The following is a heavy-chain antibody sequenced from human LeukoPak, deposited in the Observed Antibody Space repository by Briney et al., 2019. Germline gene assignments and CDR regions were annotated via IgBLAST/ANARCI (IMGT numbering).Heavy chain of an antibody. J-gene: IGHJ5*02. CDR3: TRRGLYWFDP. V-gene: IGHV4-61*02. D-gene: IGHD3-16*01. Sequence: SETLSLTCTVSGDSISSGDYYWSWIRQPAGKGLEWIGRISSSGGTNYNPSLKSRVTISVDTSKNQFSLKLSSVTAADTAVYYCTRRGLYWFDPWGQGTLVTVSS. CDR2: ISSSGGT. CDR1: GDSISSGDYY.